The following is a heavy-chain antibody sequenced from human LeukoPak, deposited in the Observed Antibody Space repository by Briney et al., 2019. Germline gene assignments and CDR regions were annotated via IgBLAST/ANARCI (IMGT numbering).Heavy chain of an antibody. D-gene: IGHD3-22*01. CDR3: ARAAYYYDSSGNTDAFDI. CDR2: INSGATSE. Sequence: QPGGSLRLSCTASGFIFSTFEMNWVRQAPGKGLQWVAYINSGATSEYYAESVKGRFTISRDNAKNSLYLQMNSLRAEDTAVYYCARAAYYYDSSGNTDAFDIWGQGTMVTVSS. V-gene: IGHV3-48*03. CDR1: GFIFSTFE. J-gene: IGHJ3*02.